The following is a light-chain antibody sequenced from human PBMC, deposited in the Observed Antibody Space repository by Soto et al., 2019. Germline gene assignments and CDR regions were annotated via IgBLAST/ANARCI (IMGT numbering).Light chain of an antibody. V-gene: IGKV3-11*01. CDR1: QSVSSF. CDR2: DAS. CDR3: QQRSDWPLT. Sequence: IVLTQSPATLSFSPGEIATLSFRASQSVSSFLAWYQQKPGQAPRLLIYDASNRATGIPARFSGSGSGTDFTLTISSLEPEDFAVYYCQQRSDWPLTFGGGTKVDIK. J-gene: IGKJ4*01.